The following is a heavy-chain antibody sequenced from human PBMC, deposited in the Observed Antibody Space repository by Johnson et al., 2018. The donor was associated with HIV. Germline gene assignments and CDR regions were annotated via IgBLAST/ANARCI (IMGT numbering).Heavy chain of an antibody. CDR3: ARRDPWVENGAFDI. CDR1: GFTFDDYG. J-gene: IGHJ3*02. D-gene: IGHD5-24*01. Sequence: VQLMESGGGVVRPGGSLRLSCAASGFTFDDYGMSWVRQAPGKGLEWVSCITWNGGSTGYADSVKCRFTISRDNAKSSLSLQMNSLRAGDTAVYFCARRDPWVENGAFDIWGQGTMVTVSS. CDR2: ITWNGGST. V-gene: IGHV3-20*04.